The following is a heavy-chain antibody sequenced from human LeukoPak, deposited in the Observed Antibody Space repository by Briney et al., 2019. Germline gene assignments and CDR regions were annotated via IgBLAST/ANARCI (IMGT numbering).Heavy chain of an antibody. CDR3: ARDLGGYGSGNDWFDP. D-gene: IGHD3-10*01. J-gene: IGHJ5*02. V-gene: IGHV4-30-4*01. CDR1: SGSISSGVYY. Sequence: SQTLSLTCTVSSGSISSGVYYWSWIRQPPGKGLEWIGYIYYSGSTYYNPSLKSRVTISVDTSKNQFSLKLSSVTAADTAVYYCARDLGGYGSGNDWFDPWGQGTLVTVSS. CDR2: IYYSGST.